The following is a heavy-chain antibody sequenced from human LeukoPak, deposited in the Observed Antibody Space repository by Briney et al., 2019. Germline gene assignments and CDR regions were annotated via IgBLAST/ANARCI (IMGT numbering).Heavy chain of an antibody. V-gene: IGHV3-73*01. J-gene: IGHJ6*04. CDR3: TAVGPVDV. Sequence: GGSLRLSCAASGFTFSGSAMHWVRQASGKGLEWVGRIRSKANSYATAYAASVKGRFTISRDDSKNTAYLQMNSLKTEDTAVYYCTAVGPVDVWGKGTTVTVSS. D-gene: IGHD4-23*01. CDR2: IRSKANSYAT. CDR1: GFTFSGSA.